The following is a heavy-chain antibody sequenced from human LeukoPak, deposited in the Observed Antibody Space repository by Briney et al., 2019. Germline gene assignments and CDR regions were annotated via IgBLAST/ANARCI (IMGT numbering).Heavy chain of an antibody. D-gene: IGHD3-3*01. V-gene: IGHV1-24*01. J-gene: IGHJ4*02. CDR2: FDPEDGET. CDR1: GYTLTELS. CDR3: ATLTITIFGVVINDY. Sequence: ASVKVSCKVSGYTLTELSMHWVRQAPGKGLEWMGGFDPEDGETIYAQKFQGRVTMTEDTSTDTAYMELSSLRSEDTAVYYCATLTITIFGVVINDYWGQGTLVTVFS.